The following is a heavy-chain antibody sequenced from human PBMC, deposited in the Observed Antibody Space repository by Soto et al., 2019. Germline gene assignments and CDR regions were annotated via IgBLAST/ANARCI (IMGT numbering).Heavy chain of an antibody. V-gene: IGHV4-34*01. CDR1: GGSFSGYY. CDR3: ARGGIAERFDY. CDR2: INHSGST. J-gene: IGHJ4*02. Sequence: QVQLQQWGAGLLKPSETLSLTCAVYGGSFSGYYWSWIRQPPGKGLEWIGEINHSGSTHYNPSLKSRVTISVDTSKNQFSLKLSSVTAADTAVYYCARGGIAERFDYWGQGTLVTVSS.